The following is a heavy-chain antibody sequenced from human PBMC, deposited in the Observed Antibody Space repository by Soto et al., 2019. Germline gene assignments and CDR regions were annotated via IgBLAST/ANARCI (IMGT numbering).Heavy chain of an antibody. V-gene: IGHV3-23*01. D-gene: IGHD2-21*02. J-gene: IGHJ4*02. Sequence: EVQLLESGGGLVQPGGSLRLSCAASGFTFSSYAMSRVRQAPGKGLQWVSSISGSGGNTYYADSVKGRFTISRDSSKNTLYLQMNSLRAEDTALYYCARTCGGDCYHFDYWGQGTLVTVSS. CDR2: ISGSGGNT. CDR3: ARTCGGDCYHFDY. CDR1: GFTFSSYA.